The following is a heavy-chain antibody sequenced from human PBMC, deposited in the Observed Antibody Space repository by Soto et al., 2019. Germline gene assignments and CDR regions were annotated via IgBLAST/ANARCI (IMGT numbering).Heavy chain of an antibody. CDR2: TSYDGSKK. Sequence: QVQLVESGGGVVQPGRSRRLSCAASGFTFSSYGMHWVRQAPGKGLEWVAVTSYDGSKKYYGDAVKGRFTISSDNSMNTLYLQMDSLSAEDTAVYYCSKELGLWSGDLDAFDIWGQGTMVTVSS. D-gene: IGHD3-3*01. CDR1: GFTFSSYG. CDR3: SKELGLWSGDLDAFDI. J-gene: IGHJ3*02. V-gene: IGHV3-30*18.